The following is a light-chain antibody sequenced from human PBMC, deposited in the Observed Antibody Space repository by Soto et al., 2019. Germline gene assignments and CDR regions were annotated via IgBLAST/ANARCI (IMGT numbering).Light chain of an antibody. CDR2: DAS. V-gene: IGKV3-11*01. Sequence: EIVLTQSPATLSLSPGERATLSCRASQSVGSSLAWYQQKPGQPPRLLIYDASNRATGIPARFSGSGSGTDFTLTISGLEPEDFAVYYCQQRSSWFNFGQGTKLDIK. J-gene: IGKJ2*01. CDR1: QSVGSS. CDR3: QQRSSWFN.